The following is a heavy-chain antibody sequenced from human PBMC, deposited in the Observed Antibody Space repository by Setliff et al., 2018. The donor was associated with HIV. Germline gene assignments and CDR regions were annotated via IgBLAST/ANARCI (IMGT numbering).Heavy chain of an antibody. CDR1: GYTFTSYA. CDR2: INAGNGNT. Sequence: ASVKVSCKASGYTFTSYAMHWVRQALGQRLEWMGWINAGNGNTKYSQRFQGRVTITADESTTTAYMELSSLRSEDTAVYYCARIPNHSSGFDYWGQGTPVTVSS. V-gene: IGHV1-3*01. J-gene: IGHJ4*02. D-gene: IGHD3-22*01. CDR3: ARIPNHSSGFDY.